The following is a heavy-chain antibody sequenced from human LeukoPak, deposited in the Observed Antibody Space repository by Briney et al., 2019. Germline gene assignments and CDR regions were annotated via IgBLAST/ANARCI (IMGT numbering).Heavy chain of an antibody. V-gene: IGHV3-11*01. CDR1: GFTFSSYA. CDR3: ACDFRYLGHDF. Sequence: GGSLRLSCAASGFTFSSYAMSWIRQAPGKGLEWISYISNIGTTTYYAESVKGRSTISRDNAKNSLYLQMNSLRAEDTAVYYCACDFRYLGHDFWGQGTLVTVSS. CDR2: ISNIGTTT. D-gene: IGHD2-21*02. J-gene: IGHJ4*02.